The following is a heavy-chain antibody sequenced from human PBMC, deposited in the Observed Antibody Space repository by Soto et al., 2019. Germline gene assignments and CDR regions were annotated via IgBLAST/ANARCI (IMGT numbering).Heavy chain of an antibody. V-gene: IGHV3-23*01. CDR3: TKGVVVITSYFQH. Sequence: GGSLRLSCAASGFTFSSYAMNWVRQAPGKGLEWVSVISGSGDSTYYADSVKGRFTISRDNSKNTLYLQMNSLRAEDTAVYYCTKGVVVITSYFQHWGQGTLVTVSS. D-gene: IGHD3-22*01. CDR1: GFTFSSYA. J-gene: IGHJ1*01. CDR2: ISGSGDST.